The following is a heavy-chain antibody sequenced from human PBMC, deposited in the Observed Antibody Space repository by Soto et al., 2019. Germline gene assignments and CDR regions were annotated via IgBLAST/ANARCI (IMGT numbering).Heavy chain of an antibody. J-gene: IGHJ4*02. Sequence: EVHLLESGRGLVRPGGSLRLSCAASGFSFSNYAMSWVRQAPGKGLEWVSAISVSGETTYYADSVRGRFTISRDNSRATVFLQMSSLRAEDTALYYCAKEQWLIQGHFDYWGQGILVTVSS. D-gene: IGHD5-18*01. V-gene: IGHV3-23*01. CDR1: GFSFSNYA. CDR2: ISVSGETT. CDR3: AKEQWLIQGHFDY.